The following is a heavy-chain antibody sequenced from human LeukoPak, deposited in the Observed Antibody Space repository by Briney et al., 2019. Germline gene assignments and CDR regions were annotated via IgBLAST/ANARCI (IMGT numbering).Heavy chain of an antibody. Sequence: ASETLSLTCTVSGGSISSYYWSWIRQPPGKGLEWIGYIYYSGSTNYNPSLKSRVTISVDTSKNQFSLKLSSVTAAGTAVYYCATYSYQSEYFQHWGQGTLVTVSS. D-gene: IGHD2-15*01. CDR3: ATYSYQSEYFQH. V-gene: IGHV4-59*01. CDR2: IYYSGST. J-gene: IGHJ1*01. CDR1: GGSISSYY.